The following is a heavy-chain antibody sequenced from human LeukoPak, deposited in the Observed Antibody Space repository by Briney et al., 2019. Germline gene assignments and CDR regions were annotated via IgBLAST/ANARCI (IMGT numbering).Heavy chain of an antibody. CDR3: ATLDPRSYRIRFDY. D-gene: IGHD1-14*01. V-gene: IGHV1-24*01. Sequence: ASVKVSCKVSGHSLNELSMHWVRQVPGQGLEWMGGFDPEDGVRIYAQKFHDRVTLTEDTSADTAYMELSSLRSDDTAVYYCATLDPRSYRIRFDYWGQGVLVTVSS. CDR2: FDPEDGVR. CDR1: GHSLNELS. J-gene: IGHJ4*02.